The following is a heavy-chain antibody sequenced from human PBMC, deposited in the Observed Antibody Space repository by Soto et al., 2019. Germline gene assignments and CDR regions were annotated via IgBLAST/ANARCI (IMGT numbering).Heavy chain of an antibody. CDR3: ARIAASGRGWDV. V-gene: IGHV3-7*01. CDR1: GFTFSSYW. CDR2: IKQDGSEE. D-gene: IGHD6-13*01. J-gene: IGHJ6*02. Sequence: EVQLVESGGGLVQPGGSLRLSCVDSGFTFSSYWMSWVRQARVKGLEWVGNIKQDGSEENYVDSVKGRFTISRDNAKNSMYRRMNSLRAEDTAVYYCARIAASGRGWDVWGQGTTVVVSS.